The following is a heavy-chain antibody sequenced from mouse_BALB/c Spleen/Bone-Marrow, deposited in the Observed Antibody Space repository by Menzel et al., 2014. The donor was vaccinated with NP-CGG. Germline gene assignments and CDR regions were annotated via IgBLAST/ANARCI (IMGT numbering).Heavy chain of an antibody. CDR2: IDPANGNT. J-gene: IGHJ3*01. CDR3: ARLDLFAY. CDR1: LQHXRHL. V-gene: IGHV14-3*02. Sequence: VQLQQPGAELVKPGASVKLSLHSFWLQHXRHLYALGEQRPEQGLEWIGRIDPANGNTKYDPKFQGKATITADTSSNTAYLQLSSLTSEDTAVYYCARLDLFAYWGQGTLVTVSA.